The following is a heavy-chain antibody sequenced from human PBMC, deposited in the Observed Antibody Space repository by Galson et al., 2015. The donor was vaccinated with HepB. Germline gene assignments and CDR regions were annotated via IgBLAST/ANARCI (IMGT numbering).Heavy chain of an antibody. Sequence: PALVKPTQTLTLTCTFSGFSLSTSGVGVGWIRQPPGKALEWLALIYWDDDKRYSPSLKSRLTITKDTSKNQVVLTMTNMDPVDTATYYCAHRHGWGYYDSSGAFDIWGQGTMVTVSS. CDR2: IYWDDDK. J-gene: IGHJ3*02. CDR3: AHRHGWGYYDSSGAFDI. V-gene: IGHV2-5*02. D-gene: IGHD3-22*01. CDR1: GFSLSTSGVG.